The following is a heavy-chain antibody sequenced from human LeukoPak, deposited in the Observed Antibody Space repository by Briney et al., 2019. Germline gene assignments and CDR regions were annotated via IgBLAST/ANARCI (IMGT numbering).Heavy chain of an antibody. CDR3: ARGPYSYDSSGAFDI. CDR2: IYYSGST. J-gene: IGHJ3*02. D-gene: IGHD3-22*01. Sequence: SETLSLTCSVSGGSIRSSSYYWGWIRQPPGKGLEWIGSIYYSGSTYYNPSPKSRVTISVDTSKNQFSLKLSSVTAADTAVYFCARGPYSYDSSGAFDIWGQGTMVTVSS. CDR1: GGSIRSSSYY. V-gene: IGHV4-39*07.